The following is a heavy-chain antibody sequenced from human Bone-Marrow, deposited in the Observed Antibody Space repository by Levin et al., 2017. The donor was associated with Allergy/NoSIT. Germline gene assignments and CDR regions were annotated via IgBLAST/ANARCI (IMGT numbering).Heavy chain of an antibody. CDR2: IKADGSEK. D-gene: IGHD6-6*01. V-gene: IGHV3-7*01. CDR1: GFTFSDYW. J-gene: IGHJ4*02. CDR3: ARTVGAAPSDY. Sequence: PSETLSLTCAASGFTFSDYWMTWVRQAPGKGPEWVANIKADGSEKYYADSVTGRFTISRDNAQNLLFLQLDYLRGDDSGIYYCARTVGAAPSDYWGQGTLVTVSS.